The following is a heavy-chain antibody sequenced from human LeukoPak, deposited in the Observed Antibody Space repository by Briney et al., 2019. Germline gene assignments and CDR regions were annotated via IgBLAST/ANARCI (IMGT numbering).Heavy chain of an antibody. V-gene: IGHV4-59*01. CDR1: SGSINTYY. D-gene: IGHD2-2*01. J-gene: IGHJ4*02. CDR3: ARRMTTGTTSHYFDY. CDR2: VFYIGST. Sequence: SETLSLTCTVSSGSINTYYWSWIRQPPGKGLERIGYVFYIGSTNYNPSLKSRVTISLDTPKNQFSLKLTSVTAADTAVYFCARRMTTGTTSHYFDYWGQGTLVTVSS.